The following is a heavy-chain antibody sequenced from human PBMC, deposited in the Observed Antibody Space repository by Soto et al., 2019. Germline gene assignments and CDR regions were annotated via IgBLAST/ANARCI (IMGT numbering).Heavy chain of an antibody. CDR2: IYYSGST. V-gene: IGHV4-59*01. J-gene: IGHJ6*03. Sequence: SETLSLTCTVSGGSISSYYWSWIRQPPGKGLEWIGYIYYSGSTNYNPSLKSRVTISVDTSKNQFSLKLSSVTAADTAVYYCARGPATMVRGSPPKDYYYYMDVWGKGTTVTVSS. CDR1: GGSISSYY. D-gene: IGHD3-10*01. CDR3: ARGPATMVRGSPPKDYYYYMDV.